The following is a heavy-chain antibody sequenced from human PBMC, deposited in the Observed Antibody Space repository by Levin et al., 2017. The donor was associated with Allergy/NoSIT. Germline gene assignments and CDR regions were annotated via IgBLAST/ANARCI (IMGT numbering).Heavy chain of an antibody. D-gene: IGHD6-13*01. CDR2: ISYDGSNK. Sequence: GGSLRLSCAASGFTFSSYAMHWVRQAPGKGLEWVAVISYDGSNKYYADSVKGRFTISRDNSKNTLYLQMNSLRAEDTAVYYCARVQLVGGGGWGYYFDYWGQGTLVTVSS. CDR3: ARVQLVGGGGWGYYFDY. J-gene: IGHJ4*02. V-gene: IGHV3-30-3*01. CDR1: GFTFSSYA.